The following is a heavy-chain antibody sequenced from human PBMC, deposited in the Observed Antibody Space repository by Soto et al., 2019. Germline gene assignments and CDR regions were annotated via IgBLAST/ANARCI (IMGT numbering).Heavy chain of an antibody. V-gene: IGHV3-74*01. CDR2: INSDGSST. J-gene: IGHJ6*02. CDR3: ARSWATYYDFWSGYFTPRRYYGMDV. D-gene: IGHD3-3*01. CDR1: GFTFSSYW. Sequence: GGSLRLSCAASGFTFSSYWMHWVRQAPGKGLVWVSRINSDGSSTSYADSVKGRFTISRDNAKNTLYLQMNSLRAEDTAVYYCARSWATYYDFWSGYFTPRRYYGMDVWGQWTTVTVSS.